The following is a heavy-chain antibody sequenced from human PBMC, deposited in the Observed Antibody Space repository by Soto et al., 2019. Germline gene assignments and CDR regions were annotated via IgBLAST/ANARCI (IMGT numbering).Heavy chain of an antibody. CDR3: ARESVVVVPAAYNWFDP. J-gene: IGHJ5*02. CDR1: GFTFSSYS. V-gene: IGHV3-48*02. D-gene: IGHD2-2*01. CDR2: ISSSSSTI. Sequence: LRLSCAASGFTFSSYSMNWVRQAPGKGLEWVSYISSSSSTIYYADSVKGRFTISRDNAKNSLYLQMNSLRDEDTAVYYCARESVVVVPAAYNWFDPWGQGXLVTVYS.